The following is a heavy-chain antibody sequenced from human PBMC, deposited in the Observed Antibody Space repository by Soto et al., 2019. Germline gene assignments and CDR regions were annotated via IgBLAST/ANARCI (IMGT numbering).Heavy chain of an antibody. D-gene: IGHD4-17*01. Sequence: SETLSLTCTVSGGSISSSSYYWGWIRQPPGKGLEWIGSIYYSGSTYYNPSLKSRVTISVDTSKNQFSLKLSSVTAADTAVYYCASGDYYYYYYMDVWGKGTTVTVSS. CDR3: ASGDYYYYYYMDV. J-gene: IGHJ6*03. V-gene: IGHV4-39*07. CDR1: GGSISSSSYY. CDR2: IYYSGST.